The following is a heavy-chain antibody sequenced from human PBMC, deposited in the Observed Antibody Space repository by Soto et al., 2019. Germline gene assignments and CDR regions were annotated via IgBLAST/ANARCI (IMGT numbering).Heavy chain of an antibody. Sequence: EVQLVESGGGLVQPGGSLRLSCAASGFTVSSNYMSWVRQAPGKGLEWVSVIYSGGSTYYADSVKGRFTISRDNSKNTRYLQKNRLRAEDTAVYYCARTTVTPLENYYYYYCMDVWGKGTTVTVSS. J-gene: IGHJ6*03. CDR3: ARTTVTPLENYYYYYCMDV. CDR1: GFTVSSNY. CDR2: IYSGGST. D-gene: IGHD4-17*01. V-gene: IGHV3-66*01.